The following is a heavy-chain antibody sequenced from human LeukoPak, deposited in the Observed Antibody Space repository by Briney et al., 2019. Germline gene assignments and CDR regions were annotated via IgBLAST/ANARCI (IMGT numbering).Heavy chain of an antibody. Sequence: PGGSLRLSCSASGFTFSSYWMHSVRHPLGQGLVWVSRVNRDGSTTNYAGSVKGRFTISRDNAKNTLYLQMNSLRAEDTAIYYCARVRYFDPTASYYYGMDVWGQGTTVTVSS. CDR1: GFTFSSYW. D-gene: IGHD3-9*01. CDR2: VNRDGSTT. CDR3: ARVRYFDPTASYYYGMDV. V-gene: IGHV3-74*01. J-gene: IGHJ6*01.